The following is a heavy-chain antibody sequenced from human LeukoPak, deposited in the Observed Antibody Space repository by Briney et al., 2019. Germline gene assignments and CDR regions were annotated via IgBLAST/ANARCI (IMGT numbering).Heavy chain of an antibody. D-gene: IGHD3-10*01. CDR1: GFTFSDYY. CDR3: ASNTYYYGSGSYYN. Sequence: GGSLRLSCAASGFTFSDYYMSWIRQAPGKGLEWVSYISSSGSTIYYADSVKGRFTISRDNAKNSLYLQMNSLRAEDTAVYYCASNTYYYGSGSYYNWGQGTLVTVSS. J-gene: IGHJ4*02. CDR2: ISSSGSTI. V-gene: IGHV3-11*01.